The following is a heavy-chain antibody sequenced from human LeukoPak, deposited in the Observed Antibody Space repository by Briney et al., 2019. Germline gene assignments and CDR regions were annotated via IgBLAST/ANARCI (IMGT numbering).Heavy chain of an antibody. Sequence: ASVKVSCKASGYTFTGYYMHWVRQAPGQGLEWMGWINPNSGGTNYAQKFQGRVTMTRDTSISTAYMELSRLRSDDTAVYYCASFVATTPYNYYYMDVWGKGTTVTVSS. CDR3: ASFVATTPYNYYYMDV. V-gene: IGHV1-2*02. CDR2: INPNSGGT. D-gene: IGHD5-12*01. CDR1: GYTFTGYY. J-gene: IGHJ6*03.